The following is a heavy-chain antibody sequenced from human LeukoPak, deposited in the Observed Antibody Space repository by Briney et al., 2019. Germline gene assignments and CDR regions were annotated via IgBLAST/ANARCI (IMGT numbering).Heavy chain of an antibody. V-gene: IGHV4-4*07. CDR3: AREIPLVGATDY. CDR2: IYTSGST. D-gene: IGHD1-26*01. Sequence: SETLSLTCTVSGGSISSYYWSWIRQPAGKGLEWIGRIYTSGSTNYNPSLKSRVTMSVDTSKNQFSLKLSPVTAADTAVYYCAREIPLVGATDYWGQGTLVTVSS. CDR1: GGSISSYY. J-gene: IGHJ4*02.